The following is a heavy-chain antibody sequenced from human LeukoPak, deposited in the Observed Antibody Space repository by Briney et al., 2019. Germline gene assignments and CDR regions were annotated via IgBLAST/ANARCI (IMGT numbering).Heavy chain of an antibody. CDR2: ISYDGSNK. D-gene: IGHD3-22*01. V-gene: IGHV3-30*18. CDR1: GFTFSSYG. J-gene: IGHJ4*02. CDR3: AKDRRYYDSSGGGYFDY. Sequence: GGSLRLSCAASGFTFSSYGMHWVRQAPGKGLEWVAVISYDGSNKYFADSVKGRFTISRDNSKNTLYLQMNSLRAEDTAVYYCAKDRRYYDSSGGGYFDYWGQGTLVTVSS.